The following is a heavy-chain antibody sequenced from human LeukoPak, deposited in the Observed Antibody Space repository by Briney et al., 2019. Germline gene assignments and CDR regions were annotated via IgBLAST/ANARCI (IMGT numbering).Heavy chain of an antibody. J-gene: IGHJ4*02. Sequence: GGSLRLSCAASGFTFSSYWMSWVRQAPGKGLEWVSAISGSGGSTYYADSVKGRFTISRDNSKNTLYLQMNSLRAEDTAVYYCAKSTGTIFGVVITHFDYWGQGTLVTVSS. D-gene: IGHD3-3*01. CDR2: ISGSGGST. CDR1: GFTFSSYW. V-gene: IGHV3-23*01. CDR3: AKSTGTIFGVVITHFDY.